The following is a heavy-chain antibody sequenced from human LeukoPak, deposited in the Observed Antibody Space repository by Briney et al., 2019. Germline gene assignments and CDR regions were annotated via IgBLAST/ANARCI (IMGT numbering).Heavy chain of an antibody. CDR2: VSHRGST. CDR3: ARVGSEGYFDY. Sequence: SETLSLTCTVYGASFSGHYWTWIRQPPGKGLEWIGEVSHRGSTYYNPSLKSRVTISVDTSKNQFSLKLSSVTAADTAVYYCARVGSEGYFDYWGQGTLVTVSS. V-gene: IGHV4-34*01. CDR1: GASFSGHY. D-gene: IGHD1-14*01. J-gene: IGHJ4*02.